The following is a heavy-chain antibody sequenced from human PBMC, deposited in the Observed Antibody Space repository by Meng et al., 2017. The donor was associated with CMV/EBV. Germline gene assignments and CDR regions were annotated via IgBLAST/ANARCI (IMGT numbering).Heavy chain of an antibody. Sequence: GESLKISCAASGFNFSSHWMSWVRQAPGKGLEWVANIKQDGSEKYYVDSGKGRFTISRDNAKNSLYLQMNSLRAEDTAVYYCTRGGDYWGRMDWFDPWGQGTLVTVSS. CDR2: IKQDGSEK. CDR3: TRGGDYWGRMDWFDP. D-gene: IGHD7-27*01. CDR1: GFNFSSHW. V-gene: IGHV3-7*01. J-gene: IGHJ5*02.